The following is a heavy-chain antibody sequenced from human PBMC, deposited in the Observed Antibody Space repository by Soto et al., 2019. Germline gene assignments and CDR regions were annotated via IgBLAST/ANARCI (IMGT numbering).Heavy chain of an antibody. Sequence: GGSLRLSCAASGFTFSSYWMSWVRQAPGKGLEWVANIKQDGSEKYYVDSVKGRFTISRDNAKNSLYLQMNSLRAEDTAVYYCARDIWGWVNNVYYYYGMDVCGQGTTVTVSS. CDR1: GFTFSSYW. J-gene: IGHJ6*02. CDR3: ARDIWGWVNNVYYYYGMDV. D-gene: IGHD3-16*01. CDR2: IKQDGSEK. V-gene: IGHV3-7*01.